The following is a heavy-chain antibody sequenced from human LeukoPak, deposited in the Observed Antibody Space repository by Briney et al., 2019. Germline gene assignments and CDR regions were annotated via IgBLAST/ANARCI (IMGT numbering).Heavy chain of an antibody. J-gene: IGHJ3*02. Sequence: GGSLRLSCAASGFTFSSYSMNWVRQAPGKGLEWVSSISSSSSYIYYADSVKGRFTISRDNAKNSLYLQMNSLRAEDTAVYYCAKPDSSGYFSFDAFDIWGQGTMVTVSS. CDR2: ISSSSSYI. D-gene: IGHD3-22*01. CDR1: GFTFSSYS. CDR3: AKPDSSGYFSFDAFDI. V-gene: IGHV3-21*01.